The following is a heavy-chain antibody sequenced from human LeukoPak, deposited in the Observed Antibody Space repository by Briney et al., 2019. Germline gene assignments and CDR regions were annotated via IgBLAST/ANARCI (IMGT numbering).Heavy chain of an antibody. Sequence: SETLSLTCIGSGGSISSSSYYWSWIRQPPGKGLEWIGYIYYSGSTNYNPSLKSRVTISVDTSKNQFSLKLSSVTAADTAVYYCARERTGYFDYWGQGTLVTVSS. J-gene: IGHJ4*02. CDR1: GGSISSSSYY. V-gene: IGHV4-61*01. D-gene: IGHD4-17*01. CDR3: ARERTGYFDY. CDR2: IYYSGST.